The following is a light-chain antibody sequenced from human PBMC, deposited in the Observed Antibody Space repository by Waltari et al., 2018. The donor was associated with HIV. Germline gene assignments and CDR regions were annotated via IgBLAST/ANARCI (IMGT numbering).Light chain of an antibody. CDR3: CSYTSSGTLV. CDR2: EVS. J-gene: IGLJ2*01. CDR1: RSDVGAYDY. V-gene: IGLV2-14*01. Sequence: SALTQPASVSASPGPSITHSCTGTRSDVGAYDYVSWYQYHPGQAPKLMISEVSSRPSWVSNRFSGSKSGNTASLTISGLQAEDEADYYCCSYTSSGTLVFGGGTKLTVL.